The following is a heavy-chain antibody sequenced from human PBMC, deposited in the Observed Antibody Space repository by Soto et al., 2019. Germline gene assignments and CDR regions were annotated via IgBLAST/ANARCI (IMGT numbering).Heavy chain of an antibody. J-gene: IGHJ6*02. CDR2: INPNSGGT. Sequence: QVQLVQSGAEVKKPGASVKVSCKASGYTFTGYYMHWVRQAPGQGLEWMGWINPNSGGTNYAQKFQGWVTMTRDTSISTAYMELSRLRSDDTAVYYCARGTCSRTSCLISQYYYYYYGMDVWGQGTTVTVSS. D-gene: IGHD2-2*01. V-gene: IGHV1-2*04. CDR1: GYTFTGYY. CDR3: ARGTCSRTSCLISQYYYYYYGMDV.